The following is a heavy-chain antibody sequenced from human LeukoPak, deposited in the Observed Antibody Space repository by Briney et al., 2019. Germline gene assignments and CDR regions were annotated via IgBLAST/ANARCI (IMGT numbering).Heavy chain of an antibody. Sequence: GGSLRLSCAASRFTFSTYSMNWVRQAPGKGLEWVSVISGSGTNTYYADSVKGRFTISRDNSKNTLYLQMNSLRAEDTALYYCVKHSAPVLAAARFDYWGQGNLVTVSS. CDR3: VKHSAPVLAAARFDY. V-gene: IGHV3-23*01. CDR1: RFTFSTYS. D-gene: IGHD2-2*01. CDR2: ISGSGTNT. J-gene: IGHJ4*02.